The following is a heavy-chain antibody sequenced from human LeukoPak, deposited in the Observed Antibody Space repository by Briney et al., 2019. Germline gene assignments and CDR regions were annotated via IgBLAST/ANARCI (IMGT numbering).Heavy chain of an antibody. D-gene: IGHD3-3*01. J-gene: IGHJ6*03. CDR3: ASPAESAVSYMDV. CDR1: GYSFTSYW. V-gene: IGHV5-51*01. Sequence: GESLKISCKGSGYSFTSYWIGWVRQMPGKGLEWMGIIYPGDSDTRYSPSFQGQVTISADKSISTAYLQWSSLKASDTAMYYCASPAESAVSYMDVWGKGTTVTVSS. CDR2: IYPGDSDT.